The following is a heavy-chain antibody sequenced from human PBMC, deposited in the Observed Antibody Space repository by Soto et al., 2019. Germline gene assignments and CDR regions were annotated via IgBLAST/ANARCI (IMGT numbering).Heavy chain of an antibody. V-gene: IGHV3-48*03. CDR2: ISSSGSTI. CDR1: GFTFSSYE. D-gene: IGHD5-12*01. J-gene: IGHJ2*01. CDR3: ARDHSGYDLSWYFDL. Sequence: GGSLRLSCAASGFTFSSYEMNWVRQAPGKGLEWVSYISSSGSTIYYADSVKGRFTISRDNAKNSLYLQMNSLRAEDTAVYYCARDHSGYDLSWYFDLWGRGTLVTVSS.